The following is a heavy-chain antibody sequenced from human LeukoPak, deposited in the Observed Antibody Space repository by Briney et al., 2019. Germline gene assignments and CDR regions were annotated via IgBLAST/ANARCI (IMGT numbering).Heavy chain of an antibody. CDR1: GDSVSSNSAA. J-gene: IGHJ4*02. V-gene: IGHV6-1*01. D-gene: IGHD3-10*01. Sequence: SQTLSLTCAISGDSVSSNSAAWNWIRQSPSRGLEWLGRTYYRSSKWYNDYAVSVKSRITINPETSTNQFSLHLNAVTPDDTAVYYCARRARSGSYFDWGQGTLVTVSS. CDR3: ARRARSGSYFD. CDR2: TYYRSSKWYN.